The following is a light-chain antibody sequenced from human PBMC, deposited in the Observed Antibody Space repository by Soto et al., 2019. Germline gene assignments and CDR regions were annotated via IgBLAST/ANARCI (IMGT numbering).Light chain of an antibody. CDR2: ENN. V-gene: IGLV1-51*02. J-gene: IGLJ1*01. Sequence: QSVLTQPPSVSAAPGQKVTISCSGSSSNIGNNYVSWYQQLPGTAPKLLIYENNKRPSGIPDRFSGSKSGTSATLGITGLQTGDEADYYCGTWDSSLSAWGVFGTGTKLTVL. CDR1: SSNIGNNY. CDR3: GTWDSSLSAWGV.